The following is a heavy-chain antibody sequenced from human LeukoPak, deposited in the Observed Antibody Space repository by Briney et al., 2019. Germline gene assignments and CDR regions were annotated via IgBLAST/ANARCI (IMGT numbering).Heavy chain of an antibody. J-gene: IGHJ3*02. CDR2: IDWDGDK. CDR3: ARLRIAVAGTQGANAFGI. CDR1: GFSLSTSGMC. D-gene: IGHD6-19*01. V-gene: IGHV2-70*11. Sequence: SGPALVKPTQTLTLTCTFSGFSLSTSGMCVSWIRQPPGKALEWLARIDWDGDKYYSTSLKTRLTISQDTSKNQVVLTMTNTDPVDTATYYCARLRIAVAGTQGANAFGIWGQGTVVTVSS.